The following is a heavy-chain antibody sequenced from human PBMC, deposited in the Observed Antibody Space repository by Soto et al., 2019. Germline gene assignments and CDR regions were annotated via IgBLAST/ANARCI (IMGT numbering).Heavy chain of an antibody. V-gene: IGHV3-33*06. CDR1: GFTFSNYG. CDR2: IWYDGSYK. D-gene: IGHD5-18*01. J-gene: IGHJ4*02. CDR3: AKDEGRYTYGLRDC. Sequence: QVQLVESGGGVVQPGRSLRLSCAASGFTFSNYGMHWVRQAPGKGLERVAVIWYDGSYKYYADSVKGRFTISRDNSRTTLHLQMNSRRAEDTAVYYCAKDEGRYTYGLRDCWGQGTLVTVSS.